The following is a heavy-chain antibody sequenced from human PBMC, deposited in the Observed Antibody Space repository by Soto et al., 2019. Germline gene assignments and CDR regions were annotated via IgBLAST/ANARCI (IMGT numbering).Heavy chain of an antibody. CDR1: GFTFSSYA. CDR2: ISGSGGST. V-gene: IGHV3-23*01. Sequence: GGSLRLSCAASGFTFSSYAMSWVRQAPGKGLEWVSAISGSGGSTYYADSVKGRFTISRDNSKNTLYLQMNSLRAEDTAVYYCARDTIFGVVIMGCFDYWGQGTLVTVSS. J-gene: IGHJ4*02. D-gene: IGHD3-3*01. CDR3: ARDTIFGVVIMGCFDY.